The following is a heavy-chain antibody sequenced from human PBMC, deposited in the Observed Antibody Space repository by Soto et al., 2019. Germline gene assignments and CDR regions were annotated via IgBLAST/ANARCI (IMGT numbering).Heavy chain of an antibody. D-gene: IGHD3-22*01. J-gene: IGHJ4*02. CDR3: ARYYYYRGGHPALDY. CDR2: FDPEDGEI. Sequence: QVQLVQSGAEVKKPGASVKVSCKVSGHPLNELSMHWVRQAPGKGLEWMGGFDPEDGEIVYAQKFQGRVTMTDDTSTDTTYLELASLGSEDTAVYFCARYYYYRGGHPALDYWCQGTLVIVSS. CDR1: GHPLNELS. V-gene: IGHV1-24*01.